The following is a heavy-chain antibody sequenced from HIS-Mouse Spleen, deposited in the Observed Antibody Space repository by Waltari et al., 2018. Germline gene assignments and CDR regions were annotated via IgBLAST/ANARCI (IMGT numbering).Heavy chain of an antibody. V-gene: IGHV4-34*01. CDR3: ASGERRGFDY. CDR2: INHSGST. Sequence: QVQLQQWGAGRFKPSETLSLTCAVYGGSFSAYYWSWIRQPPGKGLEWIGEINHSGSTNYNPSLKSRVTISVDTSKNQFSLKLSSVTAADTAVYYCASGERRGFDYWGQGTLVTVSS. D-gene: IGHD1-1*01. J-gene: IGHJ4*02. CDR1: GGSFSAYY.